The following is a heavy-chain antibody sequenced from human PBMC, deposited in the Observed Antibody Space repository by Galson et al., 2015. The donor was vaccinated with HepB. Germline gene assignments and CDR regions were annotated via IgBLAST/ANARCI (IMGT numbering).Heavy chain of an antibody. V-gene: IGHV1-46*01. D-gene: IGHD3-3*01. CDR3: ARAFGVGTNWFDP. CDR2: INPSGGST. J-gene: IGHJ5*02. Sequence: SVKVPCKASGYTFTSYYMHWVRQAPGQGLEWMGIINPSGGSTSYAQKFQGRVTMTRDTSTSTVYMELSSLRSEDTAVYYCARAFGVGTNWFDPWGQGTLVTVSS. CDR1: GYTFTSYY.